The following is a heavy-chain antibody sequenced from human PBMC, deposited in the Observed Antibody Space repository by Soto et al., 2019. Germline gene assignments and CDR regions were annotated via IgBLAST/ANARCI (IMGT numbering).Heavy chain of an antibody. J-gene: IGHJ4*02. V-gene: IGHV3-30*19. Sequence: GGSLRLSCAASGFTFSSYGMHWVRQAPGKGLEWVAVISYDGXXKXXXXXXXXXXXXXXDNSKNTLYLQMNSLRAEDTAVYYCTGEVASGYWAQGTLVTVSS. CDR2: ISYDGXXK. D-gene: IGHD2-8*02. CDR1: GFTFSSYG. CDR3: TGEVASGY.